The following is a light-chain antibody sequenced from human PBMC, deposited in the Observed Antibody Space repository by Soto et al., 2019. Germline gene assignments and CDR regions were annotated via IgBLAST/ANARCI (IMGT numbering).Light chain of an antibody. J-gene: IGLJ2*01. CDR1: SSNIGADYD. CDR2: DNS. CDR3: QSYDSSLRGSV. V-gene: IGLV1-40*01. Sequence: QLVLTQPPSVSGAPGQMVTISCTGSSSNIGADYDVFWYQQLPGTAPKLLIFDNSDRPSGVPDRFSGSKSGTSASLAITGLQAEDEAQYYCQSYDSSLRGSVFGGGTKLTVL.